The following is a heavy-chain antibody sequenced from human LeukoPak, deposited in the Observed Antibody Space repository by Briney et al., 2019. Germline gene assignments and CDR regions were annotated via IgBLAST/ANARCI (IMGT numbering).Heavy chain of an antibody. V-gene: IGHV3-23*01. Sequence: GGSLRLSCTASGFTFSAYAMMWVRQAPGKGPEWVSAIRGGGGSAFYADSVKGRSTISRDNSKYTLFLQMNSLRAEDTAVYYCARDPNGDYIGALDMWGPGTMVTVSS. J-gene: IGHJ3*02. CDR3: ARDPNGDYIGALDM. CDR1: GFTFSAYA. CDR2: IRGGGGSA. D-gene: IGHD4-17*01.